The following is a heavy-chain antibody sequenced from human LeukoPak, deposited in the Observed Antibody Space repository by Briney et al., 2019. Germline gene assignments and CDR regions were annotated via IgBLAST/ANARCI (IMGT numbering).Heavy chain of an antibody. D-gene: IGHD6-6*01. J-gene: IGHJ6*03. Sequence: SQTLSLTCTVSGGSISSGSYYWSWIRQPAGKGLEWIGRIYTSGSTNYNPSLKSRVTISVDTSKNQFSLKLSSVTAADTAVYYCAREGSSSSMGYYYYMDVWGKGTTVTVSS. V-gene: IGHV4-61*02. CDR1: GGSISSGSYY. CDR3: AREGSSSSMGYYYYMDV. CDR2: IYTSGST.